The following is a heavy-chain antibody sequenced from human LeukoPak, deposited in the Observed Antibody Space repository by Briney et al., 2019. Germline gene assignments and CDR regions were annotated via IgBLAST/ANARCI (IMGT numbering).Heavy chain of an antibody. V-gene: IGHV3-23*01. CDR1: GFTFSCYA. CDR3: ARRGGSNGWGAFDV. J-gene: IGHJ3*01. D-gene: IGHD2-8*01. CDR2: ISGSGGST. Sequence: GGSLRLSCAASGFTFSCYAMSWVRQAPGKGLEWVSAISGSGGSTYYADSVKGRFTISRDNSKNTVFLQMNSLSRDDTAVYYCARRGGSNGWGAFDVWGQGTTITVSS.